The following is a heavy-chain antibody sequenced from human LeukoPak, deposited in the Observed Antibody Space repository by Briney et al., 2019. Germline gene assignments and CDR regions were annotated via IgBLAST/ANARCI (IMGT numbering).Heavy chain of an antibody. D-gene: IGHD1-26*01. J-gene: IGHJ4*02. V-gene: IGHV3-48*01. CDR3: ARGDTNFDY. CDR2: ISSSSSTI. Sequence: GGSLRLSCAASGFTFSSYSMNWVRQAPGKGLEWVSYISSSSSTIYYADSVKGRFTISRDNAKNSLYLQMNSLRAEDTAVYYCARGDTNFDYWGQGTLVTVSS. CDR1: GFTFSSYS.